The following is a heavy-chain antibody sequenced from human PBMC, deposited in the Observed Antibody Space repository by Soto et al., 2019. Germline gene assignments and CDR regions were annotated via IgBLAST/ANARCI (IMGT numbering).Heavy chain of an antibody. J-gene: IGHJ4*01. V-gene: IGHV4-34*01. CDR1: GDSFTKYY. CDR3: ASWLVGDPFDS. Sequence: SETLSLTCAVYGDSFTKYYWCWIRQPPGKGLEWIGEINHSGRTNFNPCLKSRVTISVDRCKKQFCLGLRSVTAADTGVSSCASWLVGDPFDSWGHGTLVTVSS. D-gene: IGHD1-26*01. CDR2: INHSGRT.